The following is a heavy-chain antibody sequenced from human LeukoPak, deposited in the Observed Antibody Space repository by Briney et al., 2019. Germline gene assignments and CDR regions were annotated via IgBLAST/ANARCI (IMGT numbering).Heavy chain of an antibody. D-gene: IGHD3-10*01. J-gene: IGHJ5*02. CDR1: GFTFSDYY. CDR3: ARETALWFGEA. CDR2: ISGSGSTI. Sequence: GGSLRLSCAASGFTFSDYYMSWMREAPGKGLQWVSYISGSGSTIYYADSVKGRFTISRDNAKNSLYLQMNSLRAEDTAVYYCARETALWFGEAWGQGTLVTVSS. V-gene: IGHV3-11*01.